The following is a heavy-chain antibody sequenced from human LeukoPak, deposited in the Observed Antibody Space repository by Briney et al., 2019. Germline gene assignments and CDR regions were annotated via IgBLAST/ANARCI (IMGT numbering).Heavy chain of an antibody. CDR1: GYTFTSYY. D-gene: IGHD3-10*01. J-gene: IGHJ4*02. CDR2: INPSGGST. V-gene: IGHV1-46*01. CDR3: ARGDYYGSGTYYKKTVDY. Sequence: ASVKVSCKASGYTFTSYYMHWVRQAPGQGLEWMGIINPSGGSTSYAQKFQGRVTMTRDTSTSTAYMELRSLRSDDTAVYYCARGDYYGSGTYYKKTVDYWGQGTLVTVSS.